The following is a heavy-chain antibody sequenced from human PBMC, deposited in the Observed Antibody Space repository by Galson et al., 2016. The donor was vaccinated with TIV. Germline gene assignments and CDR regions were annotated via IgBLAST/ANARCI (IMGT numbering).Heavy chain of an antibody. J-gene: IGHJ5*02. D-gene: IGHD6-13*01. Sequence: QSGAEVKKPGESLRISCKTSGSSFTNYWITWVRQMPGKGLEWMGRIDSRDSYTNYSPTFEGHVTISTDKSISTAYLQWTSLKASATAVYYGASSAAVGSVGVDAWGQGTLVTVSS. V-gene: IGHV5-10-1*01. CDR3: ASSAAVGSVGVDA. CDR2: IDSRDSYT. CDR1: GSSFTNYW.